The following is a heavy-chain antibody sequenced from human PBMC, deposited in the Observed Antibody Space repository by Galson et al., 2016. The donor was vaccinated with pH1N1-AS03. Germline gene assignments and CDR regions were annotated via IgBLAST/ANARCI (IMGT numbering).Heavy chain of an antibody. V-gene: IGHV3-7*03. D-gene: IGHD6-13*01. CDR1: GFRFSSYW. Sequence: SLRLSCAASGFRFSSYWMTWVRQSPGKGLEWVASIKSDGSYTYYADSVKVRFTTSRDNAKNTLYLQMNSLRPEDTALYYCVKGAGRYSRSWYFDYWGQGTLVTVSS. J-gene: IGHJ4*02. CDR2: IKSDGSYT. CDR3: VKGAGRYSRSWYFDY.